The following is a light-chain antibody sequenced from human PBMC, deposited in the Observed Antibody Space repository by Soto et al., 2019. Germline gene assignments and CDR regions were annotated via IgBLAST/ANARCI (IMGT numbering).Light chain of an antibody. J-gene: IGLJ3*02. CDR3: SSYTRSSTWV. Sequence: QSALTQPASVSGSPGQSITISCTGTSSDVGGYNYVSWYQQHPGKAPKLMIYAVTDRPSGVSSRFSGSKSGNTASLTISGLQAEDEAEYYCSSYTRSSTWVFGGGTKLTVL. CDR1: SSDVGGYNY. CDR2: AVT. V-gene: IGLV2-14*01.